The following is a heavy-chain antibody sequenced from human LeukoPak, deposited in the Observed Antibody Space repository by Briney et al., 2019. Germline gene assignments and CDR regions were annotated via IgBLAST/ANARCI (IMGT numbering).Heavy chain of an antibody. V-gene: IGHV1-46*01. CDR2: ICPRDGST. CDR3: ARDQEGFDY. J-gene: IGHJ4*02. Sequence: ASVKVSCKASGYTFTSNYIHWVRQAPGQGLEWMGMICPRDGSTSYAQKFQGRVTVTRDTSTSTVHMELSGLRSEDTAVYYCARDQEGFDYWGQGTLVTVSS. CDR1: GYTFTSNY.